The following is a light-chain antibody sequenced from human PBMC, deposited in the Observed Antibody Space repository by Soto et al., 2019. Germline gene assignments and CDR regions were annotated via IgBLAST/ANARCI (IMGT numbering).Light chain of an antibody. CDR3: QHYSDWQPWT. J-gene: IGKJ1*01. CDR2: GAS. CDR1: QSVSSY. Sequence: EIVLTQSPATLSLSPGERATLSCRASQSVSSYLGWYQQKPGQAPRLLIYGASTRASDVPARFSGSGSETEFTLTISSLQSEDFAVYYCQHYSDWQPWTFGPGTRVEIK. V-gene: IGKV3-15*01.